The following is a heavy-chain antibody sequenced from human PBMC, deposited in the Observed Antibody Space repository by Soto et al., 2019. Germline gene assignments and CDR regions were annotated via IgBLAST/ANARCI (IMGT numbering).Heavy chain of an antibody. Sequence: QVQLVQSGAEVKKPGSSVKVSCKASGGTFSSYAISWVRQAPGQGLEWMGGIIPIFGTANYAQKFQGRVTITADEYTSTAYMELSSLRSEDTAVYYCARDRTDCSSTSCYTRGMGWFDPWGQGTLVTVSS. CDR2: IIPIFGTA. CDR3: ARDRTDCSSTSCYTRGMGWFDP. J-gene: IGHJ5*02. CDR1: GGTFSSYA. D-gene: IGHD2-2*02. V-gene: IGHV1-69*01.